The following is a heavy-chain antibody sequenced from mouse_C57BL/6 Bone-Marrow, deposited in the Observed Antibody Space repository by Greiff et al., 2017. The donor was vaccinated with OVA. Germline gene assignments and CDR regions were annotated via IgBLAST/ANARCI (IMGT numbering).Heavy chain of an antibody. J-gene: IGHJ2*01. CDR3: ARYKGRVAVDYFDY. CDR2: IRNKPNGSTT. V-gene: IGHV7-3*01. Sequence: EVKLVESGGGLVQPGDSLSLSCAASGFTFTNYYMSWVRQPPGKALEWLAFIRNKPNGSTTEYSASVKGRFTISRDNSQSILYLQMNALRAEDIATYYCARYKGRVAVDYFDYWGQGTALTVSS. CDR1: GFTFTNYY. D-gene: IGHD1-1*01.